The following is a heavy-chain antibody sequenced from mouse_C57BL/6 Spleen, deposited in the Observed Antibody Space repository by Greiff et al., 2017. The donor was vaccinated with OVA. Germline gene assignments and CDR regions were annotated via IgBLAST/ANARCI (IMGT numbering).Heavy chain of an antibody. D-gene: IGHD2-4*01. CDR3: ARHYYDYDDWYFDV. J-gene: IGHJ1*03. Sequence: EVQGVESGGGLVKPGGSLKLSCAASGFTFSDYGMHWVRQAPEKGLEWVAYISSGSSTIYYADTVKGRFTISRDKDKNTLFLQMTSLRSDDTAMYYCARHYYDYDDWYFDVWGTGTTVTVSS. V-gene: IGHV5-17*01. CDR1: GFTFSDYG. CDR2: ISSGSSTI.